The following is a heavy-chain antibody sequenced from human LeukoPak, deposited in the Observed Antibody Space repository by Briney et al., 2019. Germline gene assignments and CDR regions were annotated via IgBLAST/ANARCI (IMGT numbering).Heavy chain of an antibody. CDR3: AKLLDPPFDY. Sequence: GSLRLSCAASGFTFSSYGMHWVRQSPGKGLQWVAVISYDGNDKHHADSVKGRFTISRDNSKNTVYLQMNSLRAEDTAVYYCAKLLDPPFDYWGQGTLVTVSS. CDR2: ISYDGNDK. CDR1: GFTFSSYG. V-gene: IGHV3-30*18. J-gene: IGHJ4*02.